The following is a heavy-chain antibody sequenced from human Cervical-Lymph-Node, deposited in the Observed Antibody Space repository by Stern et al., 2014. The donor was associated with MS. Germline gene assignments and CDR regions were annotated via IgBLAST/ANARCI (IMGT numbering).Heavy chain of an antibody. CDR2: IYPDDSDT. Sequence: VQLVQSGAEVKKPGESLKISCEGSGYSFTSYWIAWVRQMPGQGLEWMGIIYPDDSDTRYSPAFQAQVTTSADKSIATAYLQWSSLKASDTAIYYCARGAVAGYMWFDPWGQGTLVTVSS. CDR3: ARGAVAGYMWFDP. V-gene: IGHV5-51*03. J-gene: IGHJ5*02. CDR1: GYSFTSYW. D-gene: IGHD6-13*01.